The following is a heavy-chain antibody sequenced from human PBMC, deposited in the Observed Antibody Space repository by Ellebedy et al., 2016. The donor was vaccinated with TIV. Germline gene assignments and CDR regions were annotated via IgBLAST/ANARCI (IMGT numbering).Heavy chain of an antibody. Sequence: GGSLRLSCATSGFTFSNSWMSWVRQAPGKGLEWVANIKLDGSEKYYVDSVKGRFTISRDNAKNSLYVQMNSLRVEDTAVYYCARDRNWGCSGGSCYGVFDIWGQGTMVTVSS. CDR3: ARDRNWGCSGGSCYGVFDI. J-gene: IGHJ3*02. CDR1: GFTFSNSW. V-gene: IGHV3-7*03. D-gene: IGHD2-15*01. CDR2: IKLDGSEK.